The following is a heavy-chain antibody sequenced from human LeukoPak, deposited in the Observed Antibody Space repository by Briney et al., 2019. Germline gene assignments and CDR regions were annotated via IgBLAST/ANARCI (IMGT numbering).Heavy chain of an antibody. Sequence: SETLSLTCTVSGGSISTSSYYWGWIRQPPGKGLEWIGSIYYGGTTYYNPSLKSRVSISVDTSEGQFSLKLSSVTAADTALYYCTRGLPRANDAFDIWGRGTMVTVSS. J-gene: IGHJ3*02. V-gene: IGHV4-39*01. CDR1: GGSISTSSYY. CDR2: IYYGGTT. CDR3: TRGLPRANDAFDI.